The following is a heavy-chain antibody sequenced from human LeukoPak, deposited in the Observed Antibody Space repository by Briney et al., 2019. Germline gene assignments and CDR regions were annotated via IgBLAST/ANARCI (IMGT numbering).Heavy chain of an antibody. Sequence: GGSLTLSCAASGFTFSSYSMNWVRQAPGKGLEWVSSISCSSSYIYDADSVKGRFTISRDNAKNSLYLQMNSLRAEDTAVYYCARDCRRWFGELCNYWGQGTLVTVSS. CDR3: ARDCRRWFGELCNY. V-gene: IGHV3-21*01. CDR2: ISCSSSYI. J-gene: IGHJ4*02. CDR1: GFTFSSYS. D-gene: IGHD3-10*01.